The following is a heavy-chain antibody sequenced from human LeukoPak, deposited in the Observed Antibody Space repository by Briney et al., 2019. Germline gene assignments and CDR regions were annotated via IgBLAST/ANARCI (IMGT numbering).Heavy chain of an antibody. CDR3: ARGAPGSYCSGGSCPYFDY. CDR1: GYTFTSYD. J-gene: IGHJ4*02. D-gene: IGHD2-15*01. CDR2: VNPNSGHT. Sequence: ASAKVSCKASGYTFTSYDVNRVRQATGQGLEWMGWVNPNSGHTGYAQKFQGRVTMTTNTSISTAYMELSSLRSEDTAVYYCARGAPGSYCSGGSCPYFDYWGQGTLVSVSS. V-gene: IGHV1-8*01.